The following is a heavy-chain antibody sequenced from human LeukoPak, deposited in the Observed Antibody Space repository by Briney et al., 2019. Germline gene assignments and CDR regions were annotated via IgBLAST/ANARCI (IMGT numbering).Heavy chain of an antibody. J-gene: IGHJ5*02. CDR2: ISYDGSNK. V-gene: IGHV3-30*03. CDR1: GFTFSSYG. CDR3: ARGRYCSDGNCYHNWFDP. D-gene: IGHD2-15*01. Sequence: GGSLRLSRAASGFTFSSYGMHWVRQAPGKGLEWVAVISYDGSNKYYADSVKGRFTISRDNSKNTLYLQMNSLRADDTAVYYCARGRYCSDGNCYHNWFDPWGQGTLVTVSS.